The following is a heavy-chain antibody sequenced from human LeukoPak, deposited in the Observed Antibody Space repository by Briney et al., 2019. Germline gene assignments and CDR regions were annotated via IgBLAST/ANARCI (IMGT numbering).Heavy chain of an antibody. V-gene: IGHV3-7*01. CDR3: ARDQTLVAIGASGY. CDR1: GFKFSGYW. Sequence: GGSLRLSCVASGFKFSGYWMTWVRHTPGKGLEWVANIKQDGDDKYYEESVRGRFTISRDNVRNSLYLQMNSLRAEDTGIYYCARDQTLVAIGASGYWGQGTLVTVSS. D-gene: IGHD2/OR15-2a*01. J-gene: IGHJ4*02. CDR2: IKQDGDDK.